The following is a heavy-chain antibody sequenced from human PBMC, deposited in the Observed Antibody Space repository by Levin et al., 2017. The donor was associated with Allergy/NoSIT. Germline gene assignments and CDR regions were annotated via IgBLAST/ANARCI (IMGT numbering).Heavy chain of an antibody. CDR1: GFTFSDHN. J-gene: IGHJ6*03. Sequence: GGSLRLSCTASGFTFSDHNMNWVRQAPGKGLEWISYISSSGHSIYYADSLKGRFTISRDNAKNSLYLQMTSLRVEDTAVYFCTRESPPMVIGYYYYYMDAWGTGTTVTVSS. D-gene: IGHD2-21*01. CDR2: ISSSGHSI. V-gene: IGHV3-48*01. CDR3: TRESPPMVIGYYYYYMDA.